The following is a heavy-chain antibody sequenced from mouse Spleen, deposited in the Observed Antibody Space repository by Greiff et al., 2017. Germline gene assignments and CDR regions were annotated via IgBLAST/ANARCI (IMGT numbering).Heavy chain of an antibody. J-gene: IGHJ1*01. Sequence: VQLQQSGTVLARPGASVKMSCKTSGYTFTSYWMHWVKQRPGQGLEWIGAIYPGNSDTSYNQKFKGKAKLTAVTSASTAYMELSSLTNEDSAVYYCTRSGYEHAHWYFDVWGAGTTVTVSS. CDR2: IYPGNSDT. CDR1: GYTFTSYW. V-gene: IGHV1-5*01. D-gene: IGHD3-2*02. CDR3: TRSGYEHAHWYFDV.